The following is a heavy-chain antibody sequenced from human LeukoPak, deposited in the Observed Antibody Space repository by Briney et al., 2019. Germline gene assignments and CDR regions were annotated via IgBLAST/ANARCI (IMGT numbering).Heavy chain of an antibody. CDR3: ASESYARDAFDI. Sequence: ASVRVSCKASGYTFTGYYMHWVRQAPGQGLEWMGWINPNSGGTNYAQKFQGRVTMTRDTSISTAYMELSRLRSDDTAVYYCASESYARDAFDIWGQGTMVTVSS. D-gene: IGHD1-26*01. V-gene: IGHV1-2*02. CDR1: GYTFTGYY. J-gene: IGHJ3*02. CDR2: INPNSGGT.